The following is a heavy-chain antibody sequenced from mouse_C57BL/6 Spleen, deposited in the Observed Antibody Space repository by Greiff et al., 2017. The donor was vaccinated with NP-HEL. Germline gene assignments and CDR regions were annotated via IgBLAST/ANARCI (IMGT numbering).Heavy chain of an antibody. CDR1: GYTFTSYW. Sequence: QVQLKESGAELVRPGSSVKLSCKASGYTFTSYWMDWVKQRPGQGLEWIGNIYPSDSETHYNQKFKDKATLTVDKSSSTAYMQLSSLTSEDSAVYYCARSEDYDVWYFDVWGTGTTVTVSS. CDR2: IYPSDSET. CDR3: ARSEDYDVWYFDV. D-gene: IGHD2-4*01. J-gene: IGHJ1*03. V-gene: IGHV1-61*01.